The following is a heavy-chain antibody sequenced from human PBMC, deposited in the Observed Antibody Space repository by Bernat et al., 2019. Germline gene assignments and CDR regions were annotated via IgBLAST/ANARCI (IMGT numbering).Heavy chain of an antibody. D-gene: IGHD1-26*01. CDR3: AREGWELLSSFDY. V-gene: IGHV1-69*01. Sequence: QVQLVQSGAEVKKPGSSVKVSCKASGGTFSSYAISWVRQAPGQGLEWMGGIIPIFGTANYAQKFQGRVTITADESTRTAYMELSSLRSEDTAVDSCAREGWELLSSFDYWGQGTLVTVSS. J-gene: IGHJ4*02. CDR2: IIPIFGTA. CDR1: GGTFSSYA.